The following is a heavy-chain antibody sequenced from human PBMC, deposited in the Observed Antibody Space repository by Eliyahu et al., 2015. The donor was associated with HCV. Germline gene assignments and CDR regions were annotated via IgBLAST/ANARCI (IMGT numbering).Heavy chain of an antibody. D-gene: IGHD2-21*02. CDR3: ARVGSGAWFLDA. CDR2: MTKSGYTT. Sequence: QVQLVESGGGLVKPGGSLRLSCAASEFTLXDYSMSWXRXAPGKGLEWLSYMTKSGYTTYYADSVKGRFTISRDNAMGSLYLQMNSLRAEDTAVYYCARVGSGAWFLDAWGQGTLLTVSS. CDR1: EFTLXDYS. J-gene: IGHJ5*02. V-gene: IGHV3-11*01.